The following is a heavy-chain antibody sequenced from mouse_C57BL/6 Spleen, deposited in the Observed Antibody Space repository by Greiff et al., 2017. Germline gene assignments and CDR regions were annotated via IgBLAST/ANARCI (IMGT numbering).Heavy chain of an antibody. D-gene: IGHD2-4*01. V-gene: IGHV1-81*01. CDR1: GYTFTSYG. CDR3: ARSEGDYDYFDY. CDR2: IYPRSGNT. Sequence: QVQLQQSGPELARPGASVKLSCKASGYTFTSYGISWVKQSHGQGLEWIGEIYPRSGNTYYNEKFKGKATLTADKSSSTAYMELRSLTSEDSAVYFCARSEGDYDYFDYWGQGTTLTVSA. J-gene: IGHJ2*01.